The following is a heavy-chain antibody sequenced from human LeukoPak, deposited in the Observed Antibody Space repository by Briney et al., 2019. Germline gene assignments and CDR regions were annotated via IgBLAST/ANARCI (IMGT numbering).Heavy chain of an antibody. CDR3: ARDPREDYGSGTLSY. CDR1: GFTFSSYW. CDR2: INSDGSST. J-gene: IGHJ4*02. D-gene: IGHD3-10*01. Sequence: PGGSLRLSCAASGFTFSSYWMHWVRQAPGKGLVWVSRINSDGSSTSYADSVKGRFTISRDNAKNTLYLQMNSLRAEDTAVYYCARDPREDYGSGTLSYWGQGTLVTVSS. V-gene: IGHV3-74*01.